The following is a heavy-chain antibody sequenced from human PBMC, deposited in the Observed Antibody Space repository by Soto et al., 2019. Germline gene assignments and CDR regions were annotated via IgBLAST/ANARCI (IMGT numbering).Heavy chain of an antibody. CDR2: IKWDGSEK. CDR3: ARDVDADFRTDFDY. J-gene: IGHJ4*02. Sequence: PGGSLRLSCAASDFTFDTYWMSWVRQAPGKGLEWVANIKWDGSEKNYVDSVKGRFTISRDNAKNSLYLQMESLRDEDTALYYCARDVDADFRTDFDYWGRGTLVTVSS. V-gene: IGHV3-7*03. CDR1: DFTFDTYW. D-gene: IGHD4-17*01.